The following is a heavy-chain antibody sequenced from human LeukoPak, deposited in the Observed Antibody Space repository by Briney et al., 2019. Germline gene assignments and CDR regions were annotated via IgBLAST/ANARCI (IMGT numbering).Heavy chain of an antibody. D-gene: IGHD3-9*01. V-gene: IGHV1-46*01. CDR1: GYTFINHY. J-gene: IGHJ5*02. CDR3: TRTINSWFDP. Sequence: ASVNVSCKPSGYTFINHYIHWVRQAPGQGLEWMGVIRPTGGSTSYAQNFQGRLSMTSDTSTSTAYMELSSLRSEDTAIYYCTRTINSWFDPWGQGTPVSVSS. CDR2: IRPTGGST.